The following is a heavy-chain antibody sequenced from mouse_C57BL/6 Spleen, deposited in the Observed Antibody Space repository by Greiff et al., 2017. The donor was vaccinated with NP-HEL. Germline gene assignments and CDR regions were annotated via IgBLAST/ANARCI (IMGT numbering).Heavy chain of an antibody. CDR2: INPNNGGT. CDR3: ARSTTVVATPFDY. D-gene: IGHD1-1*01. Sequence: EVQLQQSGPELVKPGASVKIPCKASGYTFTDYNMDWVKQSHGKSLEWIGDINPNNGGTIYNQKFKGKATLTVDKSSSTAYMELRSLTSEDTAVYYCARSTTVVATPFDYWGQGTTLTVSS. J-gene: IGHJ2*01. V-gene: IGHV1-18*01. CDR1: GYTFTDYN.